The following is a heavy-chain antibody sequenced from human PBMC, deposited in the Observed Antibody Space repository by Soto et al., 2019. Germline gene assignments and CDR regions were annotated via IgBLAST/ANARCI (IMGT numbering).Heavy chain of an antibody. D-gene: IGHD3-16*01. J-gene: IGHJ5*02. CDR2: ISGSGRTI. CDR3: ARMHCPWGWFGP. CDR1: GIVFSDY. Sequence: QVQLVESGGGLVKPGGSLRLSCAASGIVFSDYMSWVRQAPGKGLEWLSYISGSGRTIYSADSVKGRFTISRDNATNSLYLQMNNVRTEDTAVYYCARMHCPWGWFGPWGQGTLVTVSS. V-gene: IGHV3-11*01.